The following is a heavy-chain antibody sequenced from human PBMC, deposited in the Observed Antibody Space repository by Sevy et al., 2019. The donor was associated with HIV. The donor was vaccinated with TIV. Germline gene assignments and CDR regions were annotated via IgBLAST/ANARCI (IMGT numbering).Heavy chain of an antibody. CDR3: SRDYEEQLVLDY. J-gene: IGHJ4*02. Sequence: SQTFSLTCAISGDSVSSNSAAWNWIRQSPSRGLEWLGRTYYRSKWYNDYAVSVKSRITINPDRSKNQFSLQLNSVTTEDTAVYYCSRDYEEQLVLDYWGQGTLVTVSS. V-gene: IGHV6-1*01. CDR2: TYYRSKWYN. CDR1: GDSVSSNSAA. D-gene: IGHD6-6*01.